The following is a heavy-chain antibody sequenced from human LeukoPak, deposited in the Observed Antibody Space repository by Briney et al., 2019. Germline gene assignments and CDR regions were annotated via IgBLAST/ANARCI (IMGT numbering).Heavy chain of an antibody. J-gene: IGHJ6*03. V-gene: IGHV4-39*07. CDR1: GGSISSSSYY. CDR2: IYHSGST. D-gene: IGHD4-23*01. Sequence: SETLSLTCTVSGGSISSSSYYWGWIRRPPGKGLEWIGSIYHSGSTYYNPSLKSRVTISVDTSKNQFSLKLSSVTAADTAVYYCATDGGNYYYYYYYMDVWGKGTTVTVSS. CDR3: ATDGGNYYYYYYYMDV.